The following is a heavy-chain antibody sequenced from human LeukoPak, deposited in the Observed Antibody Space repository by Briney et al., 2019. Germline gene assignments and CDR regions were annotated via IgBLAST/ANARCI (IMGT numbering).Heavy chain of an antibody. CDR1: GYTFTTYA. CDR3: ARGGDCGGDCYSRSDYYYYYMDV. CDR2: INPNSGGT. Sequence: GASVKVSCKASGYTFTTYAMNWVRQAPGQGLEWMGWINPNSGGTKNTQKFQGRVTVTRDTSISTAYMELSRLRSEDTAVYYCARGGDCGGDCYSRSDYYYYYMDVWGKGTTVTVSS. D-gene: IGHD2-21*02. V-gene: IGHV1-2*02. J-gene: IGHJ6*03.